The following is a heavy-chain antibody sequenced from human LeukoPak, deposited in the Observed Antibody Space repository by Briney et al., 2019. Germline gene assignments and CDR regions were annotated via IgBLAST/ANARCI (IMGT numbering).Heavy chain of an antibody. Sequence: SVKVSCKASGGTFSSYAISWVRQAPGQGLEWMGGIIPIFGTANYAQKFQGRVTITTDESTSTAYMELSSLRSEDTAVYYCARVRYGYDFAPYYMDVWGKGTTVTVSS. V-gene: IGHV1-69*05. CDR3: ARVRYGYDFAPYYMDV. CDR2: IIPIFGTA. J-gene: IGHJ6*03. D-gene: IGHD5-12*01. CDR1: GGTFSSYA.